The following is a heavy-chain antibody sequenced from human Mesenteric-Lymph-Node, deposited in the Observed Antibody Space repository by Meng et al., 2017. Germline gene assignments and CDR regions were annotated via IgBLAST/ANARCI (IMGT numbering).Heavy chain of an antibody. CDR1: GFTFSSYG. D-gene: IGHD2-15*01. Sequence: GGSLRLSCAASGFTFSSYGIHWVRQAPGKVLDWVAVISYDGSNKYYADSVKGRFTISRDNSKNTLYLQMNSLRAEDTAVYYCAREVVVVAAEFAGAFDIWGQGTMVTVSS. J-gene: IGHJ3*02. CDR3: AREVVVVAAEFAGAFDI. CDR2: ISYDGSNK. V-gene: IGHV3-30*04.